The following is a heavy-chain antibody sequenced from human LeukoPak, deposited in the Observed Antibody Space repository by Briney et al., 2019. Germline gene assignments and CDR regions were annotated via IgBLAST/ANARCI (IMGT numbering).Heavy chain of an antibody. CDR2: ISYDGSNK. J-gene: IGHJ3*02. D-gene: IGHD6-19*01. CDR1: GFTFSSYA. V-gene: IGHV3-30-3*01. CDR3: ARVERSGWYALGAFDI. Sequence: PGGSLRLSCAASGFTFSSYAMHWVRQAPGKGLEWVAVISYDGSNKYYADSVKGRFTISRDNSKNTLYLQMNGLRAEDAAVYYCARVERSGWYALGAFDIWGQGTMVTVSS.